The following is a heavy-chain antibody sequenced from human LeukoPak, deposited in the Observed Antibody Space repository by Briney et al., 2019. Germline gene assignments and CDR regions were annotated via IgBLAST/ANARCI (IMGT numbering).Heavy chain of an antibody. D-gene: IGHD4-11*01. V-gene: IGHV4-39*01. J-gene: IGHJ6*03. CDR3: ARSDYSSYYMDV. Sequence: PSETLSLTCTVSGGSISSSSYYWGWIRQPPGKGLGWIGSIYYSGSTYYNPSLKSRVTISVDTSKNQFSLKLSSVTAADTALYYCARSDYSSYYMDVWGKGTTVTVSS. CDR2: IYYSGST. CDR1: GGSISSSSYY.